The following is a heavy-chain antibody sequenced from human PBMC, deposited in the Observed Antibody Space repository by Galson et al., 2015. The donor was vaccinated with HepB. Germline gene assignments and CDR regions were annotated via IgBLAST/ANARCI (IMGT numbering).Heavy chain of an antibody. D-gene: IGHD2-15*01. J-gene: IGHJ5*02. CDR2: IYYSGST. Sequence: ETLSLTCTVSGGSISSSSYYWGWIRQPPGKGLEWIGSIYYSGSTYYNPSLKSRVTISVDTSKNQFSLKLRPVTAADTAVYYCARHGGECSGGSCYHYNWFDPWGQGTLVTVSS. V-gene: IGHV4-39*01. CDR1: GGSISSSSYY. CDR3: ARHGGECSGGSCYHYNWFDP.